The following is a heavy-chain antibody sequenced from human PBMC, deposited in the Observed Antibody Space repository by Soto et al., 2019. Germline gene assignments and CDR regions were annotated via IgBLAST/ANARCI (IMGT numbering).Heavy chain of an antibody. D-gene: IGHD2-15*01. V-gene: IGHV4-39*01. J-gene: IGHJ6*02. CDR3: ARHHFYCTGGSCYLQAYHYYGLDV. CDR1: GGSFSSSSHY. CDR2: MFYFGST. Sequence: SETLSLTCTVFGGSFSSSSHYWGWIRQPPGKGLEWLGTMFYFGSTYYNTSLESRVTISVDPSKNQFSLKLSSVTAADTAVYYCARHHFYCTGGSCYLQAYHYYGLDVWGQGTAVTVSS.